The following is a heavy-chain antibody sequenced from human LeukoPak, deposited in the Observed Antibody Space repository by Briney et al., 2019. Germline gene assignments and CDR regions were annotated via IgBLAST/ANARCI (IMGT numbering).Heavy chain of an antibody. CDR2: ITNSGDNS. J-gene: IGHJ4*02. CDR1: GFTFSSYS. Sequence: GGSLRLSCAASGFTFSSYSMNWVRQAPGKGLEWVSAITNSGDNSYYTDSVKGRFTISRDNSKNTLYLQIYSLRAEDTAIYYCAKAPMEDSWYILFDYWGPGTLVTVSS. V-gene: IGHV3-23*01. D-gene: IGHD6-13*01. CDR3: AKAPMEDSWYILFDY.